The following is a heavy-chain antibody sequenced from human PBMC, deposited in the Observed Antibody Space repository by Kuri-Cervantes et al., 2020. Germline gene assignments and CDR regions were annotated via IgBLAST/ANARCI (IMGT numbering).Heavy chain of an antibody. V-gene: IGHV3-53*01. CDR2: IGNNI. Sequence: GGSLRLSCAVSGGSISSSNWWSWVRQPPGKGLEWVSTIGNNIYYADSVKGRFTISRDNSKSTLYLQMNSLRAEDTAVYYCTRGEEMAAGIFDYWGQGTLVTVSS. CDR1: GGSISSSNW. CDR3: TRGEEMAAGIFDY. D-gene: IGHD6-13*01. J-gene: IGHJ4*02.